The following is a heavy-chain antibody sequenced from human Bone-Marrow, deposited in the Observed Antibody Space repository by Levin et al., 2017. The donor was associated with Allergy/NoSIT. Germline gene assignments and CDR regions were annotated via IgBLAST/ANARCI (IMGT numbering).Heavy chain of an antibody. Sequence: PGESLKISCKASGYTFTSYYMHWVRQAPGQGLEWMGIINPSGGSTSYAQKFQGRVTMTRDTSTSTVYMELSSLRSEDTAVYYCARETYYDFWSGYYTGREPSRWDGMDVWGQGTTVTVSS. V-gene: IGHV1-46*01. D-gene: IGHD3-3*01. CDR2: INPSGGST. CDR1: GYTFTSYY. CDR3: ARETYYDFWSGYYTGREPSRWDGMDV. J-gene: IGHJ6*02.